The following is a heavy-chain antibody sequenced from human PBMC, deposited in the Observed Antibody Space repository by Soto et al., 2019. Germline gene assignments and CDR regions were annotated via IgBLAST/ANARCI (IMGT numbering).Heavy chain of an antibody. CDR2: IWYDGSNK. Sequence: GGSLRLSCAASGFTFSSYGMHWVRQAPGKGLEWVAVIWYDGSNKYYADSVKGRFTISRDNSKNTLYLQMNSLRAEDTAVYYCARESLRSGYYDYWGQGTLVTVSS. CDR1: GFTFSSYG. D-gene: IGHD3-3*01. CDR3: ARESLRSGYYDY. J-gene: IGHJ4*02. V-gene: IGHV3-33*01.